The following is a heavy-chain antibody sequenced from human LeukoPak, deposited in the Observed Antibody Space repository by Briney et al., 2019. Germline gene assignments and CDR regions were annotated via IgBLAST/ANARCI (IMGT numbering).Heavy chain of an antibody. Sequence: SQTLSLTCSVSGGSISRGSYYWNWIRQPAGKGLEWMGRIYNSGSTNYNPSLKSRVTISTDMSKNQFSLKLTSVTAADTAMYYCARQTFGVLYFDSWGQGTLAIVSS. CDR3: ARQTFGVLYFDS. V-gene: IGHV4-61*02. D-gene: IGHD3-10*01. CDR1: GGSISRGSYY. CDR2: IYNSGST. J-gene: IGHJ4*02.